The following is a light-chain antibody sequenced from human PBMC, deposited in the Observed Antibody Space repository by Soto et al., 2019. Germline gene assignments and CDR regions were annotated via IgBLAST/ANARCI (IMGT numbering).Light chain of an antibody. CDR1: QSIDSY. V-gene: IGKV1-39*01. Sequence: DIQMTQSPSSLSVSVGDRVTITCRASQSIDSYLNWYEQKPGKAPKLLIYGASTLQSGVPSRFSGGGSGTDFTLTISSLQPEDFGTYYCQQSYTSPVTFGGGTRVEIK. CDR2: GAS. CDR3: QQSYTSPVT. J-gene: IGKJ4*01.